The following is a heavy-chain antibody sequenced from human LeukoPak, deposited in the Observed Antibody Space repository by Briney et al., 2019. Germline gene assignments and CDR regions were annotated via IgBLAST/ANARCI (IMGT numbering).Heavy chain of an antibody. Sequence: ASVKVSCKASGYTFTSYGISWVRQAPGQGLEWMGWISAYNGNTNYAQKLQGRVTMITDTSTSTAYMELRSLRSDDTAVYYCARLPLSRYYDFWSGMDVWGQGTTVTVS. CDR2: ISAYNGNT. CDR1: GYTFTSYG. D-gene: IGHD3-3*01. J-gene: IGHJ6*02. CDR3: ARLPLSRYYDFWSGMDV. V-gene: IGHV1-18*01.